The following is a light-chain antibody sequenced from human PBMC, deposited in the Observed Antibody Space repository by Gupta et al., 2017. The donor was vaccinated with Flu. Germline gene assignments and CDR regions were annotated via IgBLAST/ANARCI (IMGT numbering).Light chain of an antibody. CDR3: MQALQTPIT. CDR2: LGS. J-gene: IGKJ5*01. Sequence: VTPGEPASISCRSSQSLLHSNGYNYLDWFLQKPGQSPQLLIYLGSNRASGVPDRFSGSGSGTDFTLKISRVETEDVGIYYCMQALQTPITFGQGTRMDIE. CDR1: QSLLHSNGYNY. V-gene: IGKV2-28*01.